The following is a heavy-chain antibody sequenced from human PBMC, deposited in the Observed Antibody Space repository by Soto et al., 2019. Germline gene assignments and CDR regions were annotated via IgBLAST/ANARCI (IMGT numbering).Heavy chain of an antibody. CDR2: IYPGDSDT. CDR3: ARHNYCSGGSCYSKNASHYYYYYYMDV. V-gene: IGHV5-51*01. Sequence: GESLKISCKGSGYSFTSYWIGWVRQMPGKGLEWMGIIYPGDSDTRYSPSFQGQVTISADKSISTAYLQWSSLKASDTAMYYCARHNYCSGGSCYSKNASHYYYYYYMDVWGKGTTVTVSS. D-gene: IGHD2-15*01. J-gene: IGHJ6*03. CDR1: GYSFTSYW.